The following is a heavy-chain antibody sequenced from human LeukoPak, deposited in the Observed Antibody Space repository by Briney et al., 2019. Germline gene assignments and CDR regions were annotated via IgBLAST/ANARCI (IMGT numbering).Heavy chain of an antibody. CDR2: ILYDGSNK. CDR1: GFTFSSYG. Sequence: GGSLRLSCAASGFTFSSYGMHWVRQAPGKGLEWVAVILYDGSNKYYADSVKGRFTISRDNSKNTLYLQMNSLRAEDTAVYYCAKFLGGYYPLDYWGQGTLVTVSS. V-gene: IGHV3-30*18. J-gene: IGHJ4*02. CDR3: AKFLGGYYPLDY. D-gene: IGHD3-3*01.